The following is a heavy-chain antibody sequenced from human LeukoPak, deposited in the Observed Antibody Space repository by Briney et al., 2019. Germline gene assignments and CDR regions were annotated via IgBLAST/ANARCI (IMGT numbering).Heavy chain of an antibody. Sequence: SVKVSCKASGGTFSSYAISWARQAPGQGLEWMGGIIPIFGTANYAQKFQGRVTITADESTSTAYMELSSLRSEDTAVYYCARGRMATITASFDYWGQGTLVTVSS. J-gene: IGHJ4*02. V-gene: IGHV1-69*13. D-gene: IGHD5-24*01. CDR1: GGTFSSYA. CDR2: IIPIFGTA. CDR3: ARGRMATITASFDY.